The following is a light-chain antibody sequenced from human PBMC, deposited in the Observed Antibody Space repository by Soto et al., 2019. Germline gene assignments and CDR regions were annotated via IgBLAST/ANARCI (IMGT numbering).Light chain of an antibody. CDR3: SSYAGSKDV. CDR2: EVS. CDR1: SSDVGGYNY. J-gene: IGLJ2*01. Sequence: QSALTQPPSASGSPGQSVTISCTGTSSDVGGYNYVSWYQQHPGKAPKLMIYEVSKRHSGVPDRFSGSKSGNTASLTVSGLQAEDEADYYCSSYAGSKDVFGGGTKLTVL. V-gene: IGLV2-8*01.